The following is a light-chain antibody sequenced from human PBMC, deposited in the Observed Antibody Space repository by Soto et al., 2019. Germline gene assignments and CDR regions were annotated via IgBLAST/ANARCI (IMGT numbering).Light chain of an antibody. J-gene: IGKJ1*01. CDR1: QTIITY. Sequence: DIQMTQSPSSLSASVGDRVTITCRASQTIITYLNWYQQKPGKAPKLLIYAASSLQRGVPSRFSGGESGTDFTLTISSLQPEDVATYYCQQSYSTLWTFGQGTKVEIK. CDR3: QQSYSTLWT. V-gene: IGKV1-39*01. CDR2: AAS.